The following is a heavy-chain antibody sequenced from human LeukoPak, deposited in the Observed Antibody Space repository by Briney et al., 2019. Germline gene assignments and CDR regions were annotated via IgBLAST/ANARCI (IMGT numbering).Heavy chain of an antibody. CDR3: AKDVTYYYYNSGSWGAFHI. Sequence: GGSLTLSCVATGFTFSSYAMSWVRQAPGKGLDWVSIITYSGGSTYYADSVKGRFTISRDNSKNTLYLQMNSLRADDTAGYYCAKDVTYYYYNSGSWGAFHIWGQGTMVTVSS. CDR1: GFTFSSYA. V-gene: IGHV3-23*01. J-gene: IGHJ3*02. CDR2: ITYSGGST. D-gene: IGHD3-22*01.